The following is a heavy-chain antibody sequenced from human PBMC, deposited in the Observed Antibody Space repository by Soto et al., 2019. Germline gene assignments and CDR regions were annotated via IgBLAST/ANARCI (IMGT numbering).Heavy chain of an antibody. V-gene: IGHV1-69*01. CDR3: ATGGSSSGSYYYYGKDV. D-gene: IGHD6-6*01. J-gene: IGHJ6*02. Sequence: QVQLVQSVSEVKKHGSSVKFSCKASGGTFSSYAISWVRQAPGQGLEWTGGIIPIFGTANYAQKFQGRVTISADESTSTAYMERSSLRSEDTAVYYCATGGSSSGSYYYYGKDVWGQGTTVTVSS. CDR1: GGTFSSYA. CDR2: IIPIFGTA.